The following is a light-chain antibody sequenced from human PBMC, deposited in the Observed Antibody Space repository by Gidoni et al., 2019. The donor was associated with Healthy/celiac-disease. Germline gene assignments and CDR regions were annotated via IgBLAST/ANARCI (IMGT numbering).Light chain of an antibody. J-gene: IGKJ4*01. Sequence: EIVLTLSPATLSLSPGERATLSCRASQSVSSYLAWYQQKPGQAPRLLIYDASNRATGIPARFSGSGSGTDFTLTISSLEPEDFAVYYCQQRSNWPPLTFXGXTKVEIK. CDR3: QQRSNWPPLT. CDR2: DAS. CDR1: QSVSSY. V-gene: IGKV3-11*01.